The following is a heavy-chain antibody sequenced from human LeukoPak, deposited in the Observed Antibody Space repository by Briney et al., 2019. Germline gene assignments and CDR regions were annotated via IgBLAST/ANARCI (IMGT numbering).Heavy chain of an antibody. Sequence: SETLSLTCAVYGGSFSGYYWSWIRQPPGKGLEWIGEINHSGSTNYNPSLKSRVTISVDTSKNQFSLKLSSVTAADTAVYYCARHPWFGEPPGYFDYWGQGTLVTVSS. CDR1: GGSFSGYY. CDR3: ARHPWFGEPPGYFDY. J-gene: IGHJ4*02. CDR2: INHSGST. D-gene: IGHD3-10*01. V-gene: IGHV4-34*01.